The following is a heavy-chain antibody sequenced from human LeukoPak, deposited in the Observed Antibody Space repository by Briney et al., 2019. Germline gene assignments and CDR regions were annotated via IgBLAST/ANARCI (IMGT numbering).Heavy chain of an antibody. J-gene: IGHJ3*02. CDR2: IYHSGST. CDR3: ARDTRGANAFDI. CDR1: GGSISSGGYS. Sequence: SETLSLTCAVSGGSISSGGYSWSWIRQPPGKGLEWIGYIYHSGSTYYNPSLKSRVTISVDRSKNQFSLKLRSVTAADTAVYYCARDTRGANAFDIWGQGTMVTVSS. V-gene: IGHV4-30-2*01. D-gene: IGHD3-10*01.